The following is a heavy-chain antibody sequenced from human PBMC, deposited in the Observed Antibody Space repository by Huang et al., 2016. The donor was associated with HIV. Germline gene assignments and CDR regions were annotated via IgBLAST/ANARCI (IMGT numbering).Heavy chain of an antibody. Sequence: VQLVQSGAEVKKPGESLKISCKGSGYSFSSYWIAWVRQMPGKGLEWMEILFPETAETTYSPSFEGQVTISDDQSIGTAYLQWSSLKASDTAMYYCARRFSSSSGYFDYWGQGSLVTVSS. CDR1: GYSFSSYW. CDR2: LFPETAET. CDR3: ARRFSSSSGYFDY. D-gene: IGHD6-6*01. J-gene: IGHJ4*02. V-gene: IGHV5-51*01.